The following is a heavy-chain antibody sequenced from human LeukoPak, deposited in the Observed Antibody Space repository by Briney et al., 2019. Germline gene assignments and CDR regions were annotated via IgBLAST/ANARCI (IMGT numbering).Heavy chain of an antibody. V-gene: IGHV4-39*07. D-gene: IGHD3-9*01. CDR2: INHSGST. Sequence: PSETLSLTCTVFGDSIISSSHYWSWIRQPPGKGLEWIGEINHSGSTNYNPSLKSRVTISVDTSKNQFSLKLSSVTAADTAVYYCASMKYDILTGYYLNYFDYWGQGTLVTVSS. J-gene: IGHJ4*02. CDR3: ASMKYDILTGYYLNYFDY. CDR1: GDSIISSSHY.